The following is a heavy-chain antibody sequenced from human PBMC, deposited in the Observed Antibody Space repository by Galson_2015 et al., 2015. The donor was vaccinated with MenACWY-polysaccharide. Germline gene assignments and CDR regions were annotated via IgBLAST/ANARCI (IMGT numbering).Heavy chain of an antibody. V-gene: IGHV4-38-2*01. J-gene: IGHJ4*02. D-gene: IGHD1-26*01. CDR2: IYYSGST. CDR1: GYSISSGYY. Sequence: ETLSLTCAVSGYSISSGYYWGWIRQPPGKGLEWIGSIYYSGSTYYNPSLKSRVTISVDTSKNQFSLKLSSVTAADTAAYYCARVEKYSGSYYILHWGQGTLVTVSS. CDR3: ARVEKYSGSYYILH.